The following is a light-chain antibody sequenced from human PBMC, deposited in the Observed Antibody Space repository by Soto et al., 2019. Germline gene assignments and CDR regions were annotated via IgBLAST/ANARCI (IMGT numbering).Light chain of an antibody. CDR3: QQYNIWPQT. Sequence: EIVMTQSPATLSVSPGERATLSCRASQSVSSNLAWYQQKPGQAPRLLIYGASTTATGIPARFSGSGSGTEFTLTISSLQSEDFAVYYCQQYNIWPQTFGQGTKLEIK. CDR2: GAS. J-gene: IGKJ2*01. CDR1: QSVSSN. V-gene: IGKV3-15*01.